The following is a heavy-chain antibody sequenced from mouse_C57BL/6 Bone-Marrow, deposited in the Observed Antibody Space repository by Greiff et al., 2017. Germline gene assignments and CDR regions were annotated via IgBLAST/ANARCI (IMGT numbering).Heavy chain of an antibody. CDR2: IHPNSGST. CDR1: GYTFTSYW. CDR3: ARMSTGDAMDY. Sequence: QVQLKQPGAELVKPGASVKLSCKASGYTFTSYWMHWVKQRPGQGLEWIGMIHPNSGSTNYNEKFKGKATLTVDKSSSPAYMQLSSLTSEDSAVYYCARMSTGDAMDYWGQGTSVTVSS. D-gene: IGHD1-1*01. V-gene: IGHV1-64*01. J-gene: IGHJ4*01.